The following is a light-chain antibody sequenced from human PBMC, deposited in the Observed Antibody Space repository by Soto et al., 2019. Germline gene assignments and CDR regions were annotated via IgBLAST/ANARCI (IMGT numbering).Light chain of an antibody. CDR1: QSVIAY. V-gene: IGKV3-11*01. CDR2: DAS. CDR3: QQRSSWPRT. Sequence: EVLLTQSPATLSLSTGESATRSCRASQSVIAYLAWYQQKPGQAPRLLIYDASNRATGIPTRFSGSGSGTDFTLTISSLEPEDSAVYYCQQRSSWPRTCGQGTRWIS. J-gene: IGKJ1*01.